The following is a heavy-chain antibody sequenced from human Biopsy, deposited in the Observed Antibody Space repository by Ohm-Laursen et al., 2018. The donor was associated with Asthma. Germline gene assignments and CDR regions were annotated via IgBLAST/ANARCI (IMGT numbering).Heavy chain of an antibody. Sequence: SLRLSCAAPGFTFSSYGMYWVRQAPGKGLERVAVISYDGSNKYYADSVKGRFTISRDNAKNSLYLQMNSLRAEDTAVYYCTRREYSDSRISPLDLWGHGTMVTVSS. J-gene: IGHJ3*01. D-gene: IGHD3-22*01. CDR3: TRREYSDSRISPLDL. CDR2: ISYDGSNK. V-gene: IGHV3-30*03. CDR1: GFTFSSYG.